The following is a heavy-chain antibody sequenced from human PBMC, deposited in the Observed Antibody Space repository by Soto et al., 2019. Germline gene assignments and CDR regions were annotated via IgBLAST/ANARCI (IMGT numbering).Heavy chain of an antibody. CDR3: ARGGTYGSGSYISYYYGMDV. V-gene: IGHV3-30*03. CDR2: ISYDGSNK. J-gene: IGHJ6*02. CDR1: GFTFSSYG. Sequence: PGGSLRLSCAASGFTFSSYGMHWVCQAPGKGLEWVAVISYDGSNKYYADSVKGRFTISRDNSKNTLYLQMNSLRAEDTAVYYCARGGTYGSGSYISYYYGMDVWGQGTTVTVS. D-gene: IGHD3-10*01.